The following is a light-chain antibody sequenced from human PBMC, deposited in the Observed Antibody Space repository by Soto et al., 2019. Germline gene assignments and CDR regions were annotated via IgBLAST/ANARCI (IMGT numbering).Light chain of an antibody. CDR1: QTISSNN. CDR3: QHYGASPGA. V-gene: IGKV3-20*01. J-gene: IGKJ3*01. Sequence: EVVLTQSPGTLSLSPGERGALSCRASQTISSNNLAWYQQRPGQAPTLLIYGASSRATGIPDRFNGSGSRTDFTLSISRLEPEDFAVYYCQHYGASPGAFGPGNKVDIK. CDR2: GAS.